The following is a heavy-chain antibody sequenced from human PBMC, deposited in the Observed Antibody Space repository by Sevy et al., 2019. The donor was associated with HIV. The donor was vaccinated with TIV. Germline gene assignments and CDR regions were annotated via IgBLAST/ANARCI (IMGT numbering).Heavy chain of an antibody. J-gene: IGHJ4*02. CDR2: ISGTGGST. V-gene: IGHV3-23*01. Sequence: GGSLRLSCAASGFTFSSFAMSWVRQAPGKGLEWVSGISGTGGSTYYADSVKGRFTISRDNSKNTLYLQMNTLRVEDTAVYYCAKGTKGYWGQGTLVTVSS. CDR3: AKGTKGY. CDR1: GFTFSSFA.